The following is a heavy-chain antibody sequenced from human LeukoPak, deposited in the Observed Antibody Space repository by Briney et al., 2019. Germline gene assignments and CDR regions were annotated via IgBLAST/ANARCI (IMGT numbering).Heavy chain of an antibody. CDR1: GYTFTHHY. J-gene: IGHJ5*01. V-gene: IGHV1-2*06. CDR3: ASEGYGVKPFGS. D-gene: IGHD2-8*01. CDR2: INPNSGET. Sequence: GASVKVSCKVSGYTFTHHYLHWVRQAPGQGLEWMGRINPNSGETNYKDKLQGRITMTRATSISTAYLEVTRLTSDDTAVYYCASEGYGVKPFGSRGQGTMVIISS.